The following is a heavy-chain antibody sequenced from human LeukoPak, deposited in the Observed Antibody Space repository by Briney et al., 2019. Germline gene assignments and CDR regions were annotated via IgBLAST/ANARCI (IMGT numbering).Heavy chain of an antibody. CDR2: ISSSGNTI. Sequence: GGSLRLSCAASGFAFSSSSMNWVRQAPGKGLEWVSSISSSGNTIYYADSVKGRFTISRDNAKNSLYLQMNSLRAEDTAVYYCAGGWGGYWGQGTLVTVSS. CDR3: AGGWGGY. CDR1: GFAFSSSS. J-gene: IGHJ4*02. D-gene: IGHD6-19*01. V-gene: IGHV3-48*04.